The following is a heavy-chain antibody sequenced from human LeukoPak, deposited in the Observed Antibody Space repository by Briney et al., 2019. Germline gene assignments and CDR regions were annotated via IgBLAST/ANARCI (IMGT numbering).Heavy chain of an antibody. Sequence: GGSLRLSCAASGFTVSSNYMSWVRQAPGKGLEWVANIKQDGSEKVYVDSVKGRFTISRDNAKNSLYLQMNSLRAEDTAVHYCAREVLGPRGGFDPWGQGTLVTVSS. J-gene: IGHJ5*02. D-gene: IGHD4/OR15-4a*01. V-gene: IGHV3-7*01. CDR2: IKQDGSEK. CDR3: AREVLGPRGGFDP. CDR1: GFTVSSNY.